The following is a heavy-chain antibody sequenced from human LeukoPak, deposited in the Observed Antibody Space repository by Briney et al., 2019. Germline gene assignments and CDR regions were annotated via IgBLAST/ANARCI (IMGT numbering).Heavy chain of an antibody. CDR3: AKDVDYGDYGGAH. V-gene: IGHV3-30*04. CDR1: GFTFSNYP. Sequence: PGGSLRLSCAASGFTFSNYPLYWVRQAPGKGLEWVAVVSSDGTYKYYADSVEGRFTISRDDSKNTLYLQMHSLRTEDTAVYYCAKDVDYGDYGGAHWGQGTLVPVSS. CDR2: VSSDGTYK. J-gene: IGHJ4*02. D-gene: IGHD4-17*01.